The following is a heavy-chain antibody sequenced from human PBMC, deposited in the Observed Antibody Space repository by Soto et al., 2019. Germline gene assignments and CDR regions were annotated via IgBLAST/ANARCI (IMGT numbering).Heavy chain of an antibody. D-gene: IGHD3-3*01. CDR2: ISAYNGNT. Sequence: QVQLVQSGAEVKKPGASVKVSCKASGYTFTSYGISWVRQAPGQGLEWMGWISAYNGNTNYAQKLQGGVTMTTNTSTSTAYVELRSLRSDDTAVYYCARDPGTIFCAGYYYYGMDVLGQGTTVTVSS. J-gene: IGHJ6*02. CDR3: ARDPGTIFCAGYYYYGMDV. V-gene: IGHV1-18*01. CDR1: GYTFTSYG.